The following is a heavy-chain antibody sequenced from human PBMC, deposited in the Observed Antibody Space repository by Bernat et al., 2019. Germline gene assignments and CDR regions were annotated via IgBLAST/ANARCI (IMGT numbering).Heavy chain of an antibody. CDR2: IYHSGST. Sequence: QVQLQESGPGLVKPSETLSLTCAVSGYSISSGYYWGWIRQPPGKGLEWIGSIYHSGSTYYNPPLKIRVTISVDTSKNQFSLKLSSVTAADTAVYYCARDLNDNPYSSGWYGYWGQGTLVTVSS. J-gene: IGHJ4*02. CDR3: ARDLNDNPYSSGWYGY. CDR1: GYSISSGYY. V-gene: IGHV4-38-2*02. D-gene: IGHD6-19*01.